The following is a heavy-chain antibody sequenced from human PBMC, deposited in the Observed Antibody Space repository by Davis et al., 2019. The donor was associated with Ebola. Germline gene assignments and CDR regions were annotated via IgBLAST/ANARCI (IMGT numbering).Heavy chain of an antibody. CDR3: TAAAGIFDY. V-gene: IGHV3-73*01. J-gene: IGHJ4*02. CDR1: GFTFSGSA. D-gene: IGHD6-13*01. Sequence: GESLKISCASSGFTFSGSAMHWVRQASGKGLEWVGRIRSKANSYATAYAASVKGRFTISRDDSKNTAYLQMNSLKTEDTAVYYCTAAAGIFDYWGQGNVVTVS. CDR2: IRSKANSYAT.